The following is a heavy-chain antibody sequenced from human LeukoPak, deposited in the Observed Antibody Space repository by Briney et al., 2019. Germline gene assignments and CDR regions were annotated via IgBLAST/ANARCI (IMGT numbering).Heavy chain of an antibody. Sequence: VASVKVSCKASGYTFTGYYMHWVRQAPGQGLEWMGWINPNSGGTNYAQKFQGRVTMTRDTSISTAYMELSRLRSDDTAVYYCARGMIAVAGTGGLDYWGQGTLVTVSS. CDR3: ARGMIAVAGTGGLDY. CDR2: INPNSGGT. V-gene: IGHV1-2*02. CDR1: GYTFTGYY. J-gene: IGHJ4*02. D-gene: IGHD6-19*01.